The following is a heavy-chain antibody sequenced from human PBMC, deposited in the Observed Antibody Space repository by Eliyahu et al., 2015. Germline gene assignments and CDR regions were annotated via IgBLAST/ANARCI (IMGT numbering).Heavy chain of an antibody. V-gene: IGHV1-3*01. J-gene: IGHJ4*02. CDR3: ARTLNTWYSPFSL. CDR1: GYPFTGYA. Sequence: QLVQSGPEVKKPGASVKISCQTSGYPFTGYALHWVRQAPGQGLEWVGWVNPGDGQARYSQNIQGRFIITRDTSAETAYLEVTSLSSEDTAVYYCARTLNTWYSPFSLWGQETRSPSPQ. D-gene: IGHD2-15*01. CDR2: VNPGDGQA.